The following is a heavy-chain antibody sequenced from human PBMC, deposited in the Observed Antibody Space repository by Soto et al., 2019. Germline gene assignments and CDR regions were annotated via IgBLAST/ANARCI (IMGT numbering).Heavy chain of an antibody. J-gene: IGHJ4*02. CDR3: AKRAVQHYLDY. CDR2: IYSGGNT. V-gene: IGHV3-66*01. CDR1: GVTVSSNY. D-gene: IGHD2-2*01. Sequence: GGSLRLSCAASGVTVSSNYMSWVRQAPGKGLEWVSVIYSGGNTYYADSVKGRFTISRDNSKNTLYLQMNSLRAEDTALYYCAKRAVQHYLDYWGQGTLVTVSS.